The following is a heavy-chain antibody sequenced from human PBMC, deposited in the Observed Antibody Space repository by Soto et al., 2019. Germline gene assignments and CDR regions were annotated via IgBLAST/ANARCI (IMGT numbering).Heavy chain of an antibody. J-gene: IGHJ5*02. Sequence: GGSLRLSCEASGFTFGSFQMNWVRQAPGRGLEWISHISGSGDTIYYADSVKGRFTISRDNAKDSLALHMNSLRAEDTGVYFCAKGDNLGPKTGYAFDPWGQGIMVTVSS. CDR1: GFTFGSFQ. D-gene: IGHD5-12*01. CDR2: ISGSGDTI. V-gene: IGHV3-48*03. CDR3: AKGDNLGPKTGYAFDP.